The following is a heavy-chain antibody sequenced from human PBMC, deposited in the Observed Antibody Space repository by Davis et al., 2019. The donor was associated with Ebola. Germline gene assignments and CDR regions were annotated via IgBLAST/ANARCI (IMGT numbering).Heavy chain of an antibody. CDR1: GFTFDDYA. Sequence: GESLKISCAASGFTFDDYAMHWVRQAPGKGLEWVSLISRDGGSTYYADSVKGRFTISRDNSKNSLYLQMNSLRTEDTALYYCAKDMTTVTDWWFDPWGQGTLVTVSS. D-gene: IGHD4-17*01. CDR3: AKDMTTVTDWWFDP. V-gene: IGHV3-43*02. CDR2: ISRDGGST. J-gene: IGHJ5*02.